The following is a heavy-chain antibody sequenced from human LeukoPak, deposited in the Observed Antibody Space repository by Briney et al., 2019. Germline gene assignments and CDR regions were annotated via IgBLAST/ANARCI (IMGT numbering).Heavy chain of an antibody. CDR1: GGSISSSSYC. J-gene: IGHJ5*02. Sequence: SETLSLTCTVSGGSISSSSYCWGWIRQPPGKGLEWIGSIYYSGSTYYNPSLKSRVTISVDTSKNQFSLKLSSVTAADTAVYYCARGATRAPIAQTRRYCSSTSCSFNWFDPWGQGTLVTVSS. CDR2: IYYSGST. V-gene: IGHV4-39*01. D-gene: IGHD2-2*01. CDR3: ARGATRAPIAQTRRYCSSTSCSFNWFDP.